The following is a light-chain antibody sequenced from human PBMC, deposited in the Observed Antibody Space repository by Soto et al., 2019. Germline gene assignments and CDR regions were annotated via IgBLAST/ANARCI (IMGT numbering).Light chain of an antibody. CDR3: SSYTSSTTL. CDR1: SSDVGSYNY. V-gene: IGLV2-14*01. CDR2: EVS. J-gene: IGLJ1*01. Sequence: QALQTHPASVSWSPGHLIAISCTGTSSDVGSYNYVSWYQQHPGKAPKLMIYEVSDRPSGISSRFSGSKSGNTASLTISGLQTEHEADYYCSSYTSSTTLFGTGTKVTVL.